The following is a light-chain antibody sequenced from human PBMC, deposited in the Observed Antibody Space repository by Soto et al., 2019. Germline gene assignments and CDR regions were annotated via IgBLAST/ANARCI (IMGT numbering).Light chain of an antibody. CDR2: EAS. CDR1: QTISSY. Sequence: DRVTITCRASQTISSYLNWYQQKPGKAPKLLIYEASSLQSGVPSRFSGSGSGTEFTLTISSLQPDDFATYYCQHYNSYSEAFGQGTKVDIK. V-gene: IGKV1-5*03. J-gene: IGKJ1*01. CDR3: QHYNSYSEA.